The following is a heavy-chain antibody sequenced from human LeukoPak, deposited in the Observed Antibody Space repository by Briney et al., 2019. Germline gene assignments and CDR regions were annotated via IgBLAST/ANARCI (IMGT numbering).Heavy chain of an antibody. CDR1: GFTFSSYA. Sequence: GGSLTLSCAASGFTFSSYAMSWVRQAPGKGLEWVSAISGSGGSTYYADSVKGRFTISRDNSKNTLYLQMNSLRAEDTAVYYCAKVASMYYEEYYFDYWGQGTLVTVSS. CDR3: AKVASMYYEEYYFDY. V-gene: IGHV3-23*01. J-gene: IGHJ4*02. D-gene: IGHD3-3*01. CDR2: ISGSGGST.